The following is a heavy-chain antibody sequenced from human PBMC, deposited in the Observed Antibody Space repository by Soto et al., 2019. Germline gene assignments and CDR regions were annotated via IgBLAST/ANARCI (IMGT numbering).Heavy chain of an antibody. D-gene: IGHD3-22*01. CDR2: ISGSGGTT. J-gene: IGHJ4*02. V-gene: IGHV3-23*01. Sequence: PGGSLRLSCVASGFTFSSYALNWVRQAPGRGLEWVSAISGSGGTTYYADSVKGRFTISRDNSKNTLFLQMNSLRAEDAAIYYCAKSPEVISTSFDYWGQGSLVTVSS. CDR1: GFTFSSYA. CDR3: AKSPEVISTSFDY.